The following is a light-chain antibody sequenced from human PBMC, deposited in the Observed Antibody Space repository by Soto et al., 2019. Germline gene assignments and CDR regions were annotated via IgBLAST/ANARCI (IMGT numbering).Light chain of an antibody. CDR2: EGS. CDR3: CSYAGINYV. V-gene: IGLV2-23*01. CDR1: SSDVGSYNL. Sequence: QSVLTQPASVSGSPGQSITISCTGTSSDVGSYNLVSWYQQHPGKAPKLMIYEGSKRPSGVSNRFSGSKSGNTASLTISGLQAEDEADYYCCSYAGINYVFGTGTKVTVL. J-gene: IGLJ1*01.